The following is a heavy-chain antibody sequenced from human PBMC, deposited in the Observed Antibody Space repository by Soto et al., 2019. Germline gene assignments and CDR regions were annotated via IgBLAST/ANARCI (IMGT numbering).Heavy chain of an antibody. CDR1: GFTFSSYA. Sequence: EVQLLESGGGLVQPGGSLRLSCAASGFTFSSYAMSWVRQAPGKGLEWGSAISGSGGSTYYADSVKGRFTISRDNSKNTLYLKMNSLRAEDTAVYYCATQGSPDCSSTSCYGRGVDPWGQGTLVTVSS. V-gene: IGHV3-23*01. D-gene: IGHD2-2*01. J-gene: IGHJ5*02. CDR3: ATQGSPDCSSTSCYGRGVDP. CDR2: ISGSGGST.